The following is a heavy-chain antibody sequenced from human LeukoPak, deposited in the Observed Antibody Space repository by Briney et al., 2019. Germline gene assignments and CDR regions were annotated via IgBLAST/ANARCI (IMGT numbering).Heavy chain of an antibody. CDR1: GFTFSSYA. CDR2: ISSNGNIT. Sequence: SGGSLRLSWAASGFTFSSYAIHWVRQAPREGLEYVSAISSNGNITYYANSLKGRFTVSRDNSKNTLSLHMGSLRPEDMAVYYCARASQLVTHWYFGLCGRGTGTTVTS. J-gene: IGHJ2*01. D-gene: IGHD2-21*02. V-gene: IGHV3-64*01. CDR3: ARASQLVTHWYFGL.